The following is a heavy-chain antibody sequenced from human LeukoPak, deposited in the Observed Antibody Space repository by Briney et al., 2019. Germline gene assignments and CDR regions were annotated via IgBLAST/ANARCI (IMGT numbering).Heavy chain of an antibody. Sequence: SVKVSCKASGGTFSSYAISWVRQAPGQGLEWMGGIIPIFGTANYAQKFQGRVTITADESTSTAYMELSSLRSEDTAVHYCARELMAAAGAFDIWGQGTMVTVSS. V-gene: IGHV1-69*13. J-gene: IGHJ3*02. CDR3: ARELMAAAGAFDI. CDR1: GGTFSSYA. CDR2: IIPIFGTA. D-gene: IGHD6-13*01.